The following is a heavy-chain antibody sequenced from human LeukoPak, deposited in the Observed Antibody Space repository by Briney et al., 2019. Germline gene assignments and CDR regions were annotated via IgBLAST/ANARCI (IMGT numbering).Heavy chain of an antibody. CDR1: GFTFSDYY. Sequence: GGSLRLSCAASGFTFSDYYMSWIRQAPGKGLEWDSYISSSGSFTNYADSVKGRFTISRDNAKKSLYLLMNSLRAEDTALYYCARGHDTSGSWRDWGQGTLVTVSS. V-gene: IGHV3-11*05. D-gene: IGHD6-19*01. J-gene: IGHJ4*02. CDR3: ARGHDTSGSWRD. CDR2: ISSSGSFT.